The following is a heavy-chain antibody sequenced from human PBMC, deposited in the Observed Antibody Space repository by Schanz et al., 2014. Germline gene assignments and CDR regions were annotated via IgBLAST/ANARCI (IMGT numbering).Heavy chain of an antibody. V-gene: IGHV3-23*01. CDR2: ISGSGGST. CDR3: AKDPSHGDYDYYFDY. J-gene: IGHJ4*02. Sequence: EGQLLESGGGLIQPGGSLRLSCAASGFTFSSYAMSWVRQAPGKGLEWVSAISGSGGSTYYADSVKGRFTVSRDNARNSLYLHMNTLGAEDTAVYYCAKDPSHGDYDYYFDYWGQGTLVTVSS. CDR1: GFTFSSYA. D-gene: IGHD3-22*01.